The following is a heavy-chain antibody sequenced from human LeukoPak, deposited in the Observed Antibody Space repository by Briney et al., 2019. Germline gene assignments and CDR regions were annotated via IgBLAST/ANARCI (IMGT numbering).Heavy chain of an antibody. Sequence: GASVKVSCKASGYTFTRYGISWVRQGPGQGLEWVGWISAYNGNTNYAQKLQGRVTMTTDTSTSTAYMELRSLRSDDTAVYYCARVTTVTTGPDFYYGMDVWGQGTTVTVSS. CDR1: GYTFTRYG. D-gene: IGHD4-17*01. CDR3: ARVTTVTTGPDFYYGMDV. CDR2: ISAYNGNT. V-gene: IGHV1-18*01. J-gene: IGHJ6*02.